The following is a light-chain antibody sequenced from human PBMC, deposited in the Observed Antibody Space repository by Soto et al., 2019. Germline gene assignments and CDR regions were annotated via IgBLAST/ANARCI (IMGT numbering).Light chain of an antibody. CDR3: GSYTGSIYV. Sequence: QSVLTQPASVSGSPGQSITISCTGTSSDVGGYKFVSWYQQHPGKAPKLMIYEVSNRPSGVSSRFSGSKSGNTASLTISGLQAEDEADYYCGSYTGSIYVFXPGTKVTVL. V-gene: IGLV2-14*01. CDR2: EVS. J-gene: IGLJ1*01. CDR1: SSDVGGYKF.